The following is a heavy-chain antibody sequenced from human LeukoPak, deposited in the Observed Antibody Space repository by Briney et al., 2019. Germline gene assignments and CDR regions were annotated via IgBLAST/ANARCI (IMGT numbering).Heavy chain of an antibody. Sequence: GGSLRLSCAASGFTVSTDCMTWVRQAPGKGLEWVSTIYSGGTTYYADSVMGRFTISRDNAKNTLSLQMNSLRVEDTTVYYCARGRIGGSSAFDYWGQGILVTVSS. CDR3: ARGRIGGSSAFDY. V-gene: IGHV3-53*01. D-gene: IGHD1-26*01. J-gene: IGHJ4*02. CDR2: IYSGGTT. CDR1: GFTVSTDC.